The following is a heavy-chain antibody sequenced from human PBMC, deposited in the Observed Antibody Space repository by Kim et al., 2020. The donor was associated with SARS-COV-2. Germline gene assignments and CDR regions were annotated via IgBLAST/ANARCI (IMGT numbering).Heavy chain of an antibody. CDR3: ARGFRAFDI. D-gene: IGHD3-3*01. V-gene: IGHV3-33*01. CDR2: SNK. J-gene: IGHJ3*02. Sequence: SNKYYADSVKGRVTISRDNSKNTLYLQMNSLRAEDTAVYYCARGFRAFDIWGQGTMVTVSS.